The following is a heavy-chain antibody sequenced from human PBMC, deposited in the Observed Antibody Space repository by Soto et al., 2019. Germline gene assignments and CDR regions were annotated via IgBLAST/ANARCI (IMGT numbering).Heavy chain of an antibody. CDR1: GGTFSSYA. J-gene: IGHJ4*02. V-gene: IGHV1-69*01. CDR3: AREGYCSGGSCYPTTNLDN. D-gene: IGHD2-15*01. Sequence: QVQLVQSGAEVKKPGSSVKVSCKASGGTFSSYAISWVRQAPGQGLEWMGGIIPIFGTANYAQKFQGRVTIPADESSSTAYMELSSLRSDDTAVYYCAREGYCSGGSCYPTTNLDNWGQGTLVTVSS. CDR2: IIPIFGTA.